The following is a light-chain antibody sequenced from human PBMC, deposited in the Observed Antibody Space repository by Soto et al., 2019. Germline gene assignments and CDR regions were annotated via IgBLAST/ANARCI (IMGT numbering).Light chain of an antibody. J-gene: IGKJ1*01. CDR1: QSILYSSNNKNY. Sequence: DIVMSQSPDSLAVSLGERATINCKSSQSILYSSNNKNYLAWYQQKPGQPPKLLIYWASTRESGVPARFGGSGSGTDFTLTISSLQAEDVAVYSCQQYYTTPWTFGQGTKVEIK. CDR3: QQYYTTPWT. CDR2: WAS. V-gene: IGKV4-1*01.